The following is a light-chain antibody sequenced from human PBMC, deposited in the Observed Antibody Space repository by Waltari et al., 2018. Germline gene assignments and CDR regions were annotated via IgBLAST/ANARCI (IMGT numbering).Light chain of an antibody. CDR1: QRVNRHY. CDR2: GAS. V-gene: IGKV3-20*01. Sequence: EIVLTQSPGTLSLSPGERATLSCRASQRVNRHYLAWYQQNPGQAPRLLIYGASSRATGIPDRFSGSGSGTDFIFTISSLEPEDFAVYYCQQYGSSPPYTFGQGTKLEIK. CDR3: QQYGSSPPYT. J-gene: IGKJ2*01.